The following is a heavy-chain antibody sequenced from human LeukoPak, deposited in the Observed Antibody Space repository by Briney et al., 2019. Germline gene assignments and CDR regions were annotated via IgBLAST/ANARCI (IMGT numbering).Heavy chain of an antibody. CDR2: ISSSSSYI. J-gene: IGHJ6*02. CDR1: GFTFSDYY. Sequence: GGSLRLSCAASGFTFSDYYMTWVRQAPGKGLEWVSSISSSSSYIYYADSVKGRSTISRDNAKNSLYLQMNSLRAEDTAVYYCARAILRFLERNYYGMDVWGQGTTVTVSS. D-gene: IGHD3-3*01. CDR3: ARAILRFLERNYYGMDV. V-gene: IGHV3-21*01.